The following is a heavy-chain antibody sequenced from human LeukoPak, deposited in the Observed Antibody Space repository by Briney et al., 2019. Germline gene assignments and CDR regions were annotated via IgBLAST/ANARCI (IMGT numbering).Heavy chain of an antibody. CDR1: GGSISSYY. D-gene: IGHD3-22*01. V-gene: IGHV4-59*12. Sequence: PSETLSLTCTVSGGSISSYYWSWIRQPPGKGLEWIGYIYYSGSTNYNPSLKSRVTISVDTSKNQFSLKLSSVTAADAAVYYCAREYAMIVVSEGMDVWGQGTTVTVSS. CDR2: IYYSGST. CDR3: AREYAMIVVSEGMDV. J-gene: IGHJ6*02.